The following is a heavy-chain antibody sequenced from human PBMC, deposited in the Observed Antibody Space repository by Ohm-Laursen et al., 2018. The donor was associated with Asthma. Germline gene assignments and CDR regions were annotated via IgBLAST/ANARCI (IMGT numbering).Heavy chain of an antibody. D-gene: IGHD4-17*01. V-gene: IGHV3-23*01. CDR2: ISGSGGTT. CDR3: AKDLGTVTKGYFDY. CDR1: GYTFSRYS. Sequence: GSLRLSCAASGYTFSRYSIHWVRQVPGKGLEWVSVISGSGGTTYYADSVEGRFTISRDNSKNTMYLQMNSLRAEDTAVYYCAKDLGTVTKGYFDYWGQGTLVTVSS. J-gene: IGHJ4*02.